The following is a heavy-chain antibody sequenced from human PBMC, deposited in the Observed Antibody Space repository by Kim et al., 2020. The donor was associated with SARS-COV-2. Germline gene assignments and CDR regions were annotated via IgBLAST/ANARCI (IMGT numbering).Heavy chain of an antibody. CDR1: GYTFTSYG. V-gene: IGHV1-18*01. CDR3: ARAWGYYYGSGSELGDV. J-gene: IGHJ6*02. Sequence: ASVKVSCKASGYTFTSYGISWVRQAPGQGLEWMGWISAYNGNTNYAQKLQGRVTMTTDTSTSTAYMELRSLRSDDTAVYYCARAWGYYYGSGSELGDVWGQGTTVTVSS. CDR2: ISAYNGNT. D-gene: IGHD3-10*01.